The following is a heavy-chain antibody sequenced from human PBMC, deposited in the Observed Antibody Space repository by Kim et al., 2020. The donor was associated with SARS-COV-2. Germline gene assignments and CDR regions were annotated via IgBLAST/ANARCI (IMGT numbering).Heavy chain of an antibody. CDR3: ARGHSLNHNSHVRGTTRAFDI. J-gene: IGHJ3*02. CDR2: INHSGST. D-gene: IGHD4-17*01. CDR1: GGSFSGYY. Sequence: SETLSLTCAVYGGSFSGYYWSWIRQPPGKGLEWIGEINHSGSTNYHPSLKSRVTISVDTSKNQFSLKLSSVTAADTAGYYCARGHSLNHNSHVRGTTRAFDIWGQGTMVTVSS. V-gene: IGHV4-34*01.